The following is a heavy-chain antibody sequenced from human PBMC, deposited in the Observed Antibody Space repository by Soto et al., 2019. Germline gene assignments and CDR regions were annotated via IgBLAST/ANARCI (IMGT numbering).Heavy chain of an antibody. CDR3: ARVEGGYDFWSGYQFDY. CDR2: IYYSGST. J-gene: IGHJ4*02. V-gene: IGHV4-61*01. D-gene: IGHD3-3*01. Sequence: QVQLQESGPGLVKPSETLSLTCTVSGGSVSSGSYYWSWIRQPPGKGLEWIGYIYYSGSTNYNPSLKSRVTRSVDTSKNQFSLKLSSVTAADTAVYYCARVEGGYDFWSGYQFDYWGQGTLVTVSS. CDR1: GGSVSSGSYY.